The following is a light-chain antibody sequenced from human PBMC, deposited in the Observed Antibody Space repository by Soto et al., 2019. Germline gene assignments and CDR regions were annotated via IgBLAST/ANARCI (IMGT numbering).Light chain of an antibody. CDR3: QQYGRSPPFT. V-gene: IGKV3-20*01. Sequence: EIVLTQSPGTLSLSPGERATLSCRASQSVSSTYIACYQQNPGQATRLLISGASSRATGIPDRFSGSGSGTDFTLTISRLEPADYAVYFCQQYGRSPPFTFGQGTKVEIK. CDR1: QSVSSTY. CDR2: GAS. J-gene: IGKJ2*01.